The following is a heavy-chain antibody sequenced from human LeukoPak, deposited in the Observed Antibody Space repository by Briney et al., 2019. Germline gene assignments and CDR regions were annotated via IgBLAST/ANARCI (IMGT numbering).Heavy chain of an antibody. Sequence: GESLKISCKGSGYSFTSYWIGWVRQMPGKGLEWMGIIYPGDSDTRYSPSFQGQVTISADKSINTACLQWSSLKASDTAMYYCARQPRSSIFGVVSTQSAFDIWGQGTMVTASS. J-gene: IGHJ3*02. CDR1: GYSFTSYW. V-gene: IGHV5-51*01. CDR3: ARQPRSSIFGVVSTQSAFDI. CDR2: IYPGDSDT. D-gene: IGHD3-3*01.